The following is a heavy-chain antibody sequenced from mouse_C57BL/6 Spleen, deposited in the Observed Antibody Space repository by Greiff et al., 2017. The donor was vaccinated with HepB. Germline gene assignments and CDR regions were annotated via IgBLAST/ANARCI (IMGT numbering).Heavy chain of an antibody. V-gene: IGHV3-6*01. J-gene: IGHJ3*01. CDR1: GYSITSGYY. Sequence: EVKVEESGPGLVKPSQSLSLTCSVTGYSITSGYYWNWIRQFPGNKLEWVGYISYDGSNNYNPSLKNRISITRDTSKNQFFLKLNSVTTEDTATYYCARGGLFAYWGQGTLVTVSA. CDR2: ISYDGSN. CDR3: ARGGLFAY.